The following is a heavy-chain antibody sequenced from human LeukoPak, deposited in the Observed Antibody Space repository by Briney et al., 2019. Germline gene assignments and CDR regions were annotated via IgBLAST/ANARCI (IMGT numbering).Heavy chain of an antibody. CDR1: DDSISDYY. V-gene: IGHV4-59*01. J-gene: IGHJ4*02. D-gene: IGHD3-16*01. Sequence: SETLSLTCTVSDDSISDYYRGWIRQPPGKGLEWIGYFYNSGRSTYNPSLKSRVTISADTSKNHFSLKLNSVTTADTAIYYCTRGAGWLIDYWGQGILVTVSS. CDR2: FYNSGRS. CDR3: TRGAGWLIDY.